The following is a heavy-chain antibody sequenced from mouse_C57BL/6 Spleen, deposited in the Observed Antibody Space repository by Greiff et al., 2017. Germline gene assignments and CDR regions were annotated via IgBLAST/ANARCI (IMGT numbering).Heavy chain of an antibody. CDR1: GFTFSDYY. J-gene: IGHJ4*01. CDR2: INYDGSST. CDR3: ARDRGITTRGNYYAMDY. Sequence: EVNLVESEGGLVQPGSSMKLSCTASGFTFSDYYMAWVRQVPEKGLEWVANINYDGSSTYYLDSLKSRFIISRDTAKNILYLQMSSLKSEDTATYYCARDRGITTRGNYYAMDYWGQGTSVTVSS. D-gene: IGHD2-4*01. V-gene: IGHV5-16*01.